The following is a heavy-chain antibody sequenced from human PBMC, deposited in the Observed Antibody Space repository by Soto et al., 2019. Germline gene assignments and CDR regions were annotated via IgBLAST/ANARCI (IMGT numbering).Heavy chain of an antibody. J-gene: IGHJ4*02. D-gene: IGHD6-19*01. V-gene: IGHV4-39*01. CDR2: IYYSGST. CDR3: AVLAVAGNFDY. Sequence: SETLSLTCTVSGGSISSSSYSWGWIRQPPGKGLEWIGSIYYSGSTYYNPSLKSRVTISVDTSKNQFSLKLSSVTAADTAVYYCAVLAVAGNFDYWGQGTLVTVSS. CDR1: GGSISSSSYS.